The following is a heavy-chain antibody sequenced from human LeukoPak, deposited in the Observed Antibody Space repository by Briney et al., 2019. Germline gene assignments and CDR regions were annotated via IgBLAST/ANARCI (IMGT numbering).Heavy chain of an antibody. J-gene: IGHJ5*02. V-gene: IGHV1-46*01. D-gene: IGHD2-2*01. Sequence: GASVKVSFKASGYTFTSYYMHWVRQAPGQGLEWMGIINPSGGSTSSERKFQGRVTMNRDTYTSTVYVELSSLRYEDTAVYYCASDPRYCSSTSCYFGWFDPWGQGTLVTVSS. CDR3: ASDPRYCSSTSCYFGWFDP. CDR1: GYTFTSYY. CDR2: INPSGGST.